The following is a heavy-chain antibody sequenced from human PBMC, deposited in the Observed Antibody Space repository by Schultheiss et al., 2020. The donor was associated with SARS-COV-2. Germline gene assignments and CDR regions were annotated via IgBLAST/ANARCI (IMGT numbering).Heavy chain of an antibody. CDR2: ISTSGSAT. CDR3: ARDHSNYAYYYYYAMDV. CDR1: GFTFSDSY. Sequence: GGSLRLSCAASGFTFSDSYMSWIRQAPGKGLEWVSYISTSGSATYYADSGKGRFTISRDNAKNSLSLQMNTLRAEDTAVYYCARDHSNYAYYYYYAMDVWGQGTTVTVSS. J-gene: IGHJ6*02. D-gene: IGHD4-11*01. V-gene: IGHV3-11*01.